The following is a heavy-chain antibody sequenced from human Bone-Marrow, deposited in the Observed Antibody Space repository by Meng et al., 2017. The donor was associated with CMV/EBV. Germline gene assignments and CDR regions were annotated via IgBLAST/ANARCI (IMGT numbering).Heavy chain of an antibody. Sequence: ASVKVSCKASGGTFSSYAISWVRQAPGQGLEWMGWINPNSGGTNYAQKFQGRVTMTRDTSISTAYMELSRLRSDDTAVYYCAEGSAEYSSTFDPWGQGTLVTVSS. D-gene: IGHD6-6*01. CDR2: INPNSGGT. CDR3: AEGSAEYSSTFDP. V-gene: IGHV1-2*02. CDR1: GGTFSSYA. J-gene: IGHJ5*02.